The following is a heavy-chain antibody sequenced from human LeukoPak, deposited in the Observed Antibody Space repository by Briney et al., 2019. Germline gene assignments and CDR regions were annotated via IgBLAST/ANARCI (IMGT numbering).Heavy chain of an antibody. Sequence: ASVKGSCKASGFTFTSSAVQWVREARGQRLEWIGWIVVGSGNTNYAQTFQERVTITRDMSTSLVYMQLSSLRSEDTAVYYCAAEAAYYYDSRDAFDVWGQGTMVTVSS. CDR1: GFTFTSSA. CDR2: IVVGSGNT. D-gene: IGHD3-22*01. CDR3: AAEAAYYYDSRDAFDV. V-gene: IGHV1-58*01. J-gene: IGHJ3*01.